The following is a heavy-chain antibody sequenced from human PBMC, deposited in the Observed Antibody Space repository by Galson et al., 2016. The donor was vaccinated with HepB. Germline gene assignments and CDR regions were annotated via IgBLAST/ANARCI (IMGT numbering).Heavy chain of an antibody. J-gene: IGHJ4*02. Sequence: SVKVSCKASGYTFNTYNMHWVRQAPGQGLEWMGIIKPSGGNTIYAQKFQDRITMTGDTSTGTVYMELISLRSEDTAVYYCARELDHSFYFDYWGQGTLLTVSS. CDR2: IKPSGGNT. CDR3: ARELDHSFYFDY. V-gene: IGHV1-46*02. D-gene: IGHD1-14*01. CDR1: GYTFNTYN.